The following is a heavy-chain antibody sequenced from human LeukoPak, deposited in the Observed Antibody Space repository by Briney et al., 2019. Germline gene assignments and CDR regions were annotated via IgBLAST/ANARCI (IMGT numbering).Heavy chain of an antibody. CDR3: AGTLGYYFDY. Sequence: SETLSLTCTVSGVSISSGSYYWSWIRQPAGRGLEWIGRIYTSGSTNYNPSLKSRVTISVDTSKNQFSLKLSSVTAADTAVYYCAGTLGYYFDYWGQGTLVTVSS. D-gene: IGHD7-27*01. V-gene: IGHV4-61*02. J-gene: IGHJ4*02. CDR2: IYTSGST. CDR1: GVSISSGSYY.